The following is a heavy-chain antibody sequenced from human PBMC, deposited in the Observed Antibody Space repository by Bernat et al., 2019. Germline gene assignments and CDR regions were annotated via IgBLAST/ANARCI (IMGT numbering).Heavy chain of an antibody. CDR2: IKQDGSVQ. V-gene: IGHV3-7*03. J-gene: IGHJ1*01. CDR1: GFSFSGIW. CDR3: ARGYGPEN. Sequence: EVQLVESGGALVQPGGSLRLSCVGSGFSFSGIWMTWVRQAPGQGLEWVANIKQDGSVQHYVDSVKGRFIISRDNTKNSLFLQMNSLMVDDTAVYYCARGYGPENWGQGTLVTVSS. D-gene: IGHD2-8*02.